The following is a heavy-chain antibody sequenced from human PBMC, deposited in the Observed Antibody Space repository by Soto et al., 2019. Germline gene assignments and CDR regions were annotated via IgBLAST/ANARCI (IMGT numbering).Heavy chain of an antibody. Sequence: GGSLRLSCAASGFTFSSYGMHWVRQAPGKGLEWVAVIWYDGSNKYYADSVKGRFTISRDNSKNTLYLQMNSLRAEDTAVYYCARALVVPAAIEGMDVWGQGTTVTVSS. CDR1: GFTFSSYG. D-gene: IGHD2-2*01. CDR2: IWYDGSNK. CDR3: ARALVVPAAIEGMDV. J-gene: IGHJ6*02. V-gene: IGHV3-33*01.